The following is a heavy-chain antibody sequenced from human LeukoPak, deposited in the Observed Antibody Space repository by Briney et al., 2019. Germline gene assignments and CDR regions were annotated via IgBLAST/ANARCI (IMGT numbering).Heavy chain of an antibody. Sequence: GGSLRLSCAASGFTFSSYGMHWVRQAPGKGLEWVAVISYDGSNKYYADSVKGRFTISRDNSKNTLYLQMNSLRAEDTAVYYCAKQPDDILTGFYDYFGYWGQGTLVTVSS. CDR1: GFTFSSYG. CDR3: AKQPDDILTGFYDYFGY. J-gene: IGHJ4*02. CDR2: ISYDGSNK. D-gene: IGHD3-9*01. V-gene: IGHV3-30*18.